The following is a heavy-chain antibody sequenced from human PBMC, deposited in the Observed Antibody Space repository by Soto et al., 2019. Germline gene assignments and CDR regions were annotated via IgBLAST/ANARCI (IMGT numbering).Heavy chain of an antibody. V-gene: IGHV4-59*08. J-gene: IGHJ3*02. CDR1: GGSISSYY. D-gene: IGHD3-10*01. Sequence: QVQLQESGPGLVKPSETLSLTCTVSGGSISSYYWSWIRQPPGKGLEWIGDIYYSGSTNYNPSLKSRVTISVDTSKNQSSLKLSSVTAADTAVYYCARRYGLSAFDIWGQGTMVTVSS. CDR2: IYYSGST. CDR3: ARRYGLSAFDI.